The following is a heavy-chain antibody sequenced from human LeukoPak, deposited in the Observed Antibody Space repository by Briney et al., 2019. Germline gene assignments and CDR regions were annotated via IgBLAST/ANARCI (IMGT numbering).Heavy chain of an antibody. J-gene: IGHJ4*02. CDR3: AAYCSSTSCYGPYFDY. D-gene: IGHD2-2*01. CDR1: GYTFTGYY. Sequence: ASVKVSCKASGYTFTGYYMHWVRQAPGQGLEWMGWINPNSGGTNYAQKFQGRVTITADKSTSTAYMELSSLRSEDTAVYYCAAYCSSTSCYGPYFDYWGQGTLVTVSS. V-gene: IGHV1-2*02. CDR2: INPNSGGT.